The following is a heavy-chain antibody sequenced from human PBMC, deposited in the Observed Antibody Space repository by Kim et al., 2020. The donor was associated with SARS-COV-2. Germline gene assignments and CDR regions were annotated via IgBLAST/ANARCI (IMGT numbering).Heavy chain of an antibody. D-gene: IGHD4-17*01. CDR3: ARAVTTGADALDI. Sequence: YPGSVKGRFTIARENAKNSLYLQRNSLRAGDTAVYYCARAVTTGADALDIWGQGTMVTVSS. V-gene: IGHV3-13*01. J-gene: IGHJ3*02.